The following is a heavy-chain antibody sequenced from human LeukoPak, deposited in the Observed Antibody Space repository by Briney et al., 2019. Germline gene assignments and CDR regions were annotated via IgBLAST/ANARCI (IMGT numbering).Heavy chain of an antibody. V-gene: IGHV3-66*02. J-gene: IGHJ4*02. CDR3: ARATYDSSGLFDY. Sequence: GGSLRLSCAASGFTFSSYSMNWVRQAPGKGLEWVSVIYSGGSTYYADSVKGRFTISRDNSKNTLYLQMNSLRAEDTAVYYCARATYDSSGLFDYWGQGTLVTVSS. CDR2: IYSGGST. D-gene: IGHD3-22*01. CDR1: GFTFSSYS.